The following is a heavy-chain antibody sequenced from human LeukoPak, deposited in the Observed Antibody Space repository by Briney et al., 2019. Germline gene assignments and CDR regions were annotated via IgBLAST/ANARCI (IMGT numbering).Heavy chain of an antibody. J-gene: IGHJ4*02. CDR3: ATSSGSYYY. D-gene: IGHD1-26*01. V-gene: IGHV4-4*07. Sequence: PSETLSLTCTASGGSIHSYWSWIRQPAGKGLEWIGRISGSGTITYNPALQSRLTISIDTSKNPFSLKLSSVTAADTAVYYCATSSGSYYYWGQGTLVTVSS. CDR2: ISGSGTI. CDR1: GGSIHSY.